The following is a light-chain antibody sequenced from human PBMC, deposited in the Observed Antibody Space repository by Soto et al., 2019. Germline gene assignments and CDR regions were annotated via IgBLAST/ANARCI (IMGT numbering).Light chain of an antibody. J-gene: IGKJ1*01. V-gene: IGKV1-5*01. Sequence: STPSSSVGDRVTLTCRASQSISSWLAWYRQKPGKAPKLLIYDASSLESGVPSRFSGSGSGTEFTLTISSLQPDDFATYYCQQYNSYPWTFGQGTKVDIK. CDR2: DAS. CDR1: QSISSW. CDR3: QQYNSYPWT.